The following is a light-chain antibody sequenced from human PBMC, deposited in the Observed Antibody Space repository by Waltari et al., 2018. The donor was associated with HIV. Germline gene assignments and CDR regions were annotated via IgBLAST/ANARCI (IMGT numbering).Light chain of an antibody. CDR2: DAN. CDR1: AIDIAIYNY. CDR3: SSYVSGGSLL. Sequence: QSALTQPASVSGSPGPSLTISCIGTAIDIAIYNYISCYQHPPDRAPRLVVFDANSRPSGTPFRFSGSKSGKTAYLTISGLQAEDEGTYYCSSYVSGGSLLFGGGTKVTVL. V-gene: IGLV2-14*01. J-gene: IGLJ3*02.